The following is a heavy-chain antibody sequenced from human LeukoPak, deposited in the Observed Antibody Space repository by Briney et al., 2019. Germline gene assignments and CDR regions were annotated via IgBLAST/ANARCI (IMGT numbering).Heavy chain of an antibody. D-gene: IGHD2-2*02. J-gene: IGHJ4*02. CDR1: GFTFSSYA. CDR2: ISGSGGST. CDR3: AKSLGIVVVPAAIGFDY. V-gene: IGHV3-23*01. Sequence: GGSLRLSCAASGFTFSSYAMSWVRQAPGKGLEGVSAISGSGGSTYYADSVKGRSTISRDNSKNTLYLQMNSLRAEDTAVYYCAKSLGIVVVPAAIGFDYWGQGTLVTVSS.